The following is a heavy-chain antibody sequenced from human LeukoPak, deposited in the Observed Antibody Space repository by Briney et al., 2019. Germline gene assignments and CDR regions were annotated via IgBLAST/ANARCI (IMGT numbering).Heavy chain of an antibody. CDR3: ARDRSEDRFDY. D-gene: IGHD1-26*01. J-gene: IGHJ4*02. V-gene: IGHV3-30*03. Sequence: PGGSLRLSCSPSGFTFSSYGMHWVRKAPGKGLEWVAVISYDGSNKYYADSVKGRFTISRDNSKNTLYLQMNSLRAEDTALYYCARDRSEDRFDYWGQGTLVTVSS. CDR1: GFTFSSYG. CDR2: ISYDGSNK.